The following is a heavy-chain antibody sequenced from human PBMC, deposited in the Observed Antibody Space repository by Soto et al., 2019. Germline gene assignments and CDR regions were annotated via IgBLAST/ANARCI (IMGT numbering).Heavy chain of an antibody. CDR3: ARPRGYCSSTSCSGWFDP. D-gene: IGHD2-2*01. J-gene: IGHJ5*02. Sequence: SETLSLTCAVSGYSISSGYYWGWIRQPPGKGLEWIASIDHGGSIYYNPSLKSRLAISVDTSKNQFSLKLTSVTAADTAMYYCARPRGYCSSTSCSGWFDPWGQGTLVTV. CDR2: IDHGGSI. V-gene: IGHV4-38-2*01. CDR1: GYSISSGYY.